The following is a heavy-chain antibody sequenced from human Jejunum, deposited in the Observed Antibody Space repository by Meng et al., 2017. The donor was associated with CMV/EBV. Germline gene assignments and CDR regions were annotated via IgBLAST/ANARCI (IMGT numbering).Heavy chain of an antibody. CDR2: INSDGSDT. Sequence: EVPLVASGGGLGHSGGSLRLSCAASGFTFSSNWMNWVRQAPGKGLVWVSHINSDGSDTNYADSVKGRFTISRDNAKNTLYLQMNSLRDEDTAVYYCARVEQEMCWGQGTLVTVSS. D-gene: IGHD1/OR15-1a*01. CDR1: GFTFSSNW. J-gene: IGHJ4*02. CDR3: ARVEQEMC. V-gene: IGHV3-74*01.